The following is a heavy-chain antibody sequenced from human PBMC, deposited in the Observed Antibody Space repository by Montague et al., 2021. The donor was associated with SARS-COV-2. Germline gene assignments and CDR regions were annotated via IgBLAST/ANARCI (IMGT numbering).Heavy chain of an antibody. Sequence: SLRLSCAASGFKFYDSAMYWVRQAPGKGLEWVSGINWNSGSVDYADSVKGRFTISRDNTKNFLFLQMNSLRTEDTALYYCAKDHYASGKMGFFDLWGRGTLVTVSS. D-gene: IGHD3-16*01. CDR3: AKDHYASGKMGFFDL. V-gene: IGHV3-9*01. CDR1: GFKFYDSA. CDR2: INWNSGSV. J-gene: IGHJ2*01.